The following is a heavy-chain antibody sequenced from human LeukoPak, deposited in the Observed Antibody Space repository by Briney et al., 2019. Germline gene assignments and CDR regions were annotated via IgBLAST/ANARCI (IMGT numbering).Heavy chain of an antibody. CDR1: GGSISGYY. Sequence: PSETLSLTCTVSGGSISGYYWSWIRQPPGKGLEWIGEINHSGSTNYNPSLKSRVTISVDTSKNQFSLKLSSVTAADTAVYYCARGPRYLGRGGWYSFFPWFDPWGQGTLVTVSS. D-gene: IGHD6-19*01. CDR2: INHSGST. V-gene: IGHV4-34*01. J-gene: IGHJ5*02. CDR3: ARGPRYLGRGGWYSFFPWFDP.